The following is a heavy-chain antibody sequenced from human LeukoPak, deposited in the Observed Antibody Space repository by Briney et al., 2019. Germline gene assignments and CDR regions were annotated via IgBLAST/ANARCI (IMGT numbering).Heavy chain of an antibody. Sequence: GGSLRLSCAASGFTFSSYGMTWVRQAPGKGLEWVSYISSSSSTIYYADSVKGRFTISRDNAKNTLYLQMNSLRAEDTAVYYCASLALTGYWNYWGQGTLVTVSS. V-gene: IGHV3-48*01. CDR2: ISSSSSTI. CDR1: GFTFSSYG. J-gene: IGHJ4*02. CDR3: ASLALTGYWNY. D-gene: IGHD3-9*01.